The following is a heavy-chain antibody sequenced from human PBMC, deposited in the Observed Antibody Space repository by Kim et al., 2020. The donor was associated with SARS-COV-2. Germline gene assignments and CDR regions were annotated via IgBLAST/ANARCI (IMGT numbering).Heavy chain of an antibody. CDR1: GGSISSYY. J-gene: IGHJ6*02. Sequence: SETLSLTCTVSGGSISSYYWSWIRQPPGKGLEWIGYIYYSGSTNYNPSLKSRVTISVDTSKNQFSLKLSSVTAADTAVYYCARDGYYLYGMDVWGQGTTVTVSS. CDR2: IYYSGST. CDR3: ARDGYYLYGMDV. V-gene: IGHV4-59*13. D-gene: IGHD3-22*01.